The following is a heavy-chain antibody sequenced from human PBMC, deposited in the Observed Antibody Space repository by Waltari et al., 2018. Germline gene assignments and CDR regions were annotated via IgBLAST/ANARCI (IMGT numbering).Heavy chain of an antibody. D-gene: IGHD6-6*01. CDR3: ARLFSSSHFDY. J-gene: IGHJ4*02. CDR2: THHSGST. CDR1: GFSMISAYY. V-gene: IGHV4-38-2*01. Sequence: QIQLQESGPGVVKPSETLSLTCGVSGFSMISAYYWVWIRQAPGKGLEWIGSTHHSGSTYYNPSLKSRVTISRDTSKNQFSLKLTSVTAADTALYYCARLFSSSHFDYWGQGTLVTVSS.